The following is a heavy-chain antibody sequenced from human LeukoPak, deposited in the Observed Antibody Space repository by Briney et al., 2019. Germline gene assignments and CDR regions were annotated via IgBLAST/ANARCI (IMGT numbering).Heavy chain of an antibody. J-gene: IGHJ4*02. CDR1: GFTFSSYG. D-gene: IGHD2-15*01. V-gene: IGHV3-30*18. CDR3: AKDGSDLVVAASFDY. Sequence: GRSLRLSCAASGFTFSSYGMHWVRQAPGKGLEWVAVISYDGSNKYYADSVKGRFTISRDNSKNTLYLQMNSLRAEDTAVYYCAKDGSDLVVAASFDYWGQGTLVTVSS. CDR2: ISYDGSNK.